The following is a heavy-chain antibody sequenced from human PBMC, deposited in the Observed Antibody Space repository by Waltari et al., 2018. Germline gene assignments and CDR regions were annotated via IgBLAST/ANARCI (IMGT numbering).Heavy chain of an antibody. V-gene: IGHV3-21*01. J-gene: IGHJ6*02. Sequence: SYIYYADSVKGRFTISRDNAKNSLYLQMNSLRAEDTAVYYCARAAGGSYGGHYYYGMDVWGQGTTVTVSS. CDR2: SYI. CDR3: ARAAGGSYGGHYYYGMDV. D-gene: IGHD1-26*01.